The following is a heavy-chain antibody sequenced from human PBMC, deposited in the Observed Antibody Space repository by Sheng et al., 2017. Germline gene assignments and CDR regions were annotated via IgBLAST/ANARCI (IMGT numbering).Heavy chain of an antibody. D-gene: IGHD2-2*01. Sequence: EVQLVESGGGLVQPGGSLKLSCAASGFTFSGSAMHWVRQASGKGLEWVGRIRSKANSYATAYAASVKGRFTISRDDSKNTAYLQMNSLKTEDTAVYYCTAPLVVPAAGGDAFDIWGQGTMVTVSS. V-gene: IGHV3-73*02. CDR3: TAPLVVPAAGGDAFDI. J-gene: IGHJ3*02. CDR2: IRSKANSYAT. CDR1: GFTFSGSA.